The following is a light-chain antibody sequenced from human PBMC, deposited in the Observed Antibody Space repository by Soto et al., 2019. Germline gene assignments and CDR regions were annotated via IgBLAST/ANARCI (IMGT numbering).Light chain of an antibody. Sequence: QSALTQPASVSGSPGQSIAISCTGTSSDVGAYDFVSWYQQHPDIAPKLLIYEVSNRPSGVSDRFSGSKSVNTATLTISGLQAEDEADYYCSSHTTSNTRVFGTGTKLTVL. V-gene: IGLV2-14*03. CDR2: EVS. CDR1: SSDVGAYDF. J-gene: IGLJ1*01. CDR3: SSHTTSNTRV.